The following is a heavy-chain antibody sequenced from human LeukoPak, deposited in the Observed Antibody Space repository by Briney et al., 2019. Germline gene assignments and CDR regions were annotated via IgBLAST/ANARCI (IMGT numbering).Heavy chain of an antibody. CDR1: RFTFSRYS. D-gene: IGHD6-13*01. V-gene: IGHV3-21*01. CDR3: ARTATDTGEFDY. J-gene: IGHJ4*02. Sequence: GGSLRLSCAPSRFTFSRYSINWVRQAPGKGQECVSSISSSSSFIYYADSVKGRFTISRDDAKNSLYLQMNSLRAEDTAVYYCARTATDTGEFDYWGQGTLVTVSS. CDR2: ISSSSSFI.